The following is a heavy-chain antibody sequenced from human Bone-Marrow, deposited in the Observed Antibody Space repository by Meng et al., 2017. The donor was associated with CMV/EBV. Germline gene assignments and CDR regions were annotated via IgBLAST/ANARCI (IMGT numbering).Heavy chain of an antibody. CDR2: INHSGST. V-gene: IGHV4-34*01. CDR1: GGSFSGYY. J-gene: IGHJ5*02. CDR3: AREPSINCCGGSCHLWYRNWFDP. D-gene: IGHD2-15*01. Sequence: SQTLSLTCAVYGGSFSGYYWSWIRQPPGKGLEWIGEINHSGSTNYSPSLKSRVTISVDTSKNQFSLKLSSVTAADTAVYYCAREPSINCCGGSCHLWYRNWFDPWGQGTLVTVSS.